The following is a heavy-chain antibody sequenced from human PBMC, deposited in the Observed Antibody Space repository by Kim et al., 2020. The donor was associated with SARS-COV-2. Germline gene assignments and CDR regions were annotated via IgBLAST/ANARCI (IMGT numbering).Heavy chain of an antibody. Sequence: SETLSLTCAVYGGSFSGYYWSWIRQPPGKGLEWIGEINHSGSTNYNPSPKSRVTISVDTSKNQFSLQLSSVTAADTAVYYCARGLRGYGYSSSWYRTPALTDWGQGTLVTVSS. CDR1: GGSFSGYY. CDR2: INHSGST. J-gene: IGHJ4*02. D-gene: IGHD6-13*01. CDR3: ARGLRGYGYSSSWYRTPALTD. V-gene: IGHV4-34*01.